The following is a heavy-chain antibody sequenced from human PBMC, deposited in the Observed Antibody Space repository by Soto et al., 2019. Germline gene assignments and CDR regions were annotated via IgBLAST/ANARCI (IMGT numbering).Heavy chain of an antibody. CDR1: GFTFGSYA. D-gene: IGHD2-2*01. Sequence: PGGSLRLSCAASGFTFGSYAMHWVRKAPGKGLEWVAVISYDGSNKYYADSVKGRFTISRDNSKNTLYLQMNSLRAEDTAVYYCARDYPRGCSSTSCYPGPRFDPWGQGTLVTVSS. V-gene: IGHV3-30-3*01. J-gene: IGHJ5*02. CDR2: ISYDGSNK. CDR3: ARDYPRGCSSTSCYPGPRFDP.